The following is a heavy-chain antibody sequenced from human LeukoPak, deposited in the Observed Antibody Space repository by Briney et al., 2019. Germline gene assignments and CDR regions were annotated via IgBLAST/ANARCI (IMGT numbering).Heavy chain of an antibody. V-gene: IGHV3-23*01. CDR3: AKYPGYSGYDSGYDY. D-gene: IGHD5-12*01. Sequence: SGGSLRLSCAASGFTFSSYAMSWVRQAPGKGLEWVSAISGSGGSTYYADSVKGRFTISRDNSKNTLYLQMNSLRAEDTAVYSCAKYPGYSGYDSGYDYWGQGTLVTVSS. CDR2: ISGSGGST. J-gene: IGHJ4*02. CDR1: GFTFSSYA.